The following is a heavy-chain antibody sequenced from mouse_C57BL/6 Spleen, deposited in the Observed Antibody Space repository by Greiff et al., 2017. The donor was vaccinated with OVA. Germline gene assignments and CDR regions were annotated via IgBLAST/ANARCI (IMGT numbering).Heavy chain of an antibody. CDR1: GYTFTSYW. J-gene: IGHJ2*01. CDR2: IDPSDSYT. CDR3: ARWELGRDY. Sequence: VQLKQPGAELVKPGASVKLSCKASGYTFTSYWMQWVKQRPGQGLEWIGEIDPSDSYTNYNQKFKGKATLTVDTSSSTAYMQLSSLTSEDSAVYYCARWELGRDYWGQGTTLTVSS. V-gene: IGHV1-50*01. D-gene: IGHD4-1*01.